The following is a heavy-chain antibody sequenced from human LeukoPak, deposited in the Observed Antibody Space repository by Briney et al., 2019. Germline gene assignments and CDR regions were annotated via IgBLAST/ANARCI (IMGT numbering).Heavy chain of an antibody. J-gene: IGHJ4*02. CDR2: IFDSGYT. CDR3: ARAKDFGEVRSFDY. D-gene: IGHD2-15*01. Sequence: ASETLSLTCTVSGGSISSYYWSWIRQPPGKGLELIGYIFDSGYTNYNPSLDSRVTISVDTSKNQFSLKLTSVTAADTAVYYCARAKDFGEVRSFDYWGQGTLVTVSS. V-gene: IGHV4-59*01. CDR1: GGSISSYY.